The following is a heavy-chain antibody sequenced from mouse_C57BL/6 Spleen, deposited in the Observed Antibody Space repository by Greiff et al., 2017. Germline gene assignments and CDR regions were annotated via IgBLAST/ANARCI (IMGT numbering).Heavy chain of an antibody. CDR1: GYTFTDYE. V-gene: IGHV1-15*01. J-gene: IGHJ2*01. CDR3: TRTEALDSSGPDY. D-gene: IGHD3-2*02. CDR2: IDPETGGT. Sequence: QVQLQQSGAELVRPGASVTLSCKASGYTFTDYEMHWVKQTPVHGLEWIGAIDPETGGTAYNQKFKGKDILTADKSSSTAYMELLSLTSEDSAVYFCTRTEALDSSGPDYWGQGTTLTVAS.